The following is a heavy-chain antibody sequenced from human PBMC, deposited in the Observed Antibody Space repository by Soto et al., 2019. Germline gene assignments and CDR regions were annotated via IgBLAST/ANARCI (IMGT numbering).Heavy chain of an antibody. J-gene: IGHJ3*02. Sequence: PSETLSLTCAVSGGSISSSNWWSWVRQPPGKGLEWIGEIYHSGSTNYNPSLKSRVTISVDKSKNQFSLKLSSVTAADTAVYYCASSVSVASYAFDIWGQGTMVTVSS. CDR1: GGSISSSNW. V-gene: IGHV4-4*02. CDR3: ASSVSVASYAFDI. D-gene: IGHD5-12*01. CDR2: IYHSGST.